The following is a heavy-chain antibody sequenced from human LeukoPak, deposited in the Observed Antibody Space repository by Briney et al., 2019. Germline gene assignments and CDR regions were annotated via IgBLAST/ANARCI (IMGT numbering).Heavy chain of an antibody. V-gene: IGHV1-2*02. J-gene: IGHJ6*03. D-gene: IGHD3-22*01. Sequence: GSSVKVSFKASVYTFTGYYMHWVRQAPAQGLEWMGWINPNNGGTNYAQKFKGRVNMTRDTYISTDYMELSRLRSDDTAVYYCARGSMIVVVIGYMDVWGKGTTVTISS. CDR3: ARGSMIVVVIGYMDV. CDR2: INPNNGGT. CDR1: VYTFTGYY.